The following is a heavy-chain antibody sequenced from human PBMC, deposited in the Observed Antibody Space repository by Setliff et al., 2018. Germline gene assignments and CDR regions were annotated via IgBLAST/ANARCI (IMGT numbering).Heavy chain of an antibody. CDR1: GFTFSSYE. Sequence: GGSLRLSCAASGFTFSSYEMNWVRQAPGKGLEWVSYISSSSSTIYYADSVKGRFTISRDNAKNSLYLQMNSLRAEDTAVYYCARDTYTIFGVVPSEAHAFDIWGQGTMVTVSS. CDR3: ARDTYTIFGVVPSEAHAFDI. J-gene: IGHJ3*02. CDR2: ISSSSSTI. D-gene: IGHD3-3*01. V-gene: IGHV3-48*01.